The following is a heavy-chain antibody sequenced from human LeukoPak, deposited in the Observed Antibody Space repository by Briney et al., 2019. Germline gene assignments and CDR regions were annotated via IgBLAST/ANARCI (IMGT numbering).Heavy chain of an antibody. V-gene: IGHV5-51*01. D-gene: IGHD6-19*01. CDR1: GYSFTSYW. Sequence: GESLKISCQGSGYSFTSYWIGWVRQMPGKGLEWMGIIYPGDSDTRYSPSFQGQVTISADKSIITAHLQWSSLKASDTAMYYCARPAGIAVAGTHFDYWGQGTLVTVSS. CDR3: ARPAGIAVAGTHFDY. CDR2: IYPGDSDT. J-gene: IGHJ4*02.